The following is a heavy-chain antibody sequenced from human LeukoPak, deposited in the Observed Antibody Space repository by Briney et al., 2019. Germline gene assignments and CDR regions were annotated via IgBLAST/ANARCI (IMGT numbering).Heavy chain of an antibody. CDR3: ARASLTNYYGSGSPDY. CDR2: VSESGGGT. CDR1: GFSFSNSY. J-gene: IGHJ4*02. D-gene: IGHD3-10*01. Sequence: GGSLRLSCVVSGFSFSNSYMTWIRQTPGKGLEWVSSVSESGGGTYYADSVKGRFTVSRDNSKNTVYLQMNSLRAEDTAVYYCARASLTNYYGSGSPDYWGQGTLVTVSS. V-gene: IGHV3-23*01.